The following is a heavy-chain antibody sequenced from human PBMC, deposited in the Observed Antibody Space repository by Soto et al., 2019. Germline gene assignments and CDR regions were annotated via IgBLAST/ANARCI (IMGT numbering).Heavy chain of an antibody. J-gene: IGHJ4*02. CDR1: GGTFSSYT. CDR2: IIPILGIA. V-gene: IGHV1-69*02. Sequence: GASVKVSCKASGGTFSSYTISWVRQAPGQGLEWMGRIIPILGIANYAQKFQGRVTITADKSTSTAYMELSSLRSEDTAVYYCARARGSSVQRREFDYWGQGTLVTVSS. D-gene: IGHD2-2*01. CDR3: ARARGSSVQRREFDY.